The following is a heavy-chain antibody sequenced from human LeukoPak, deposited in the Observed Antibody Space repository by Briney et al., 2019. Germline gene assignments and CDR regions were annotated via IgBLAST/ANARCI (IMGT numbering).Heavy chain of an antibody. J-gene: IGHJ4*02. CDR1: GGSINIDTYY. CDR2: LYYSGTT. CDR3: TRQVDYQAPDF. Sequence: SETLSLTCTVSGGSINIDTYYWSWIRQPPGKTLEWIGSLYYSGTTYYNPSLNGRVSISVDKSKNQFSLRLTSVTAADTAVYYCTRQVDYQAPDFWGQGTLVTVSS. V-gene: IGHV4-39*01. D-gene: IGHD4/OR15-4a*01.